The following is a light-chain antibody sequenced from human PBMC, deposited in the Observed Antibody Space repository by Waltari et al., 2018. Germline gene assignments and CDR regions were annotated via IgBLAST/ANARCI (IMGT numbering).Light chain of an antibody. J-gene: IGKJ1*01. CDR2: LGS. V-gene: IGKV2-28*01. CDR1: QSLLHSNGFNY. CDR3: MQALQSPT. Sequence: DIVLTQSPLSLPVTPGEPASFSCRSSQSLLHSNGFNYLDWYLQKPGQSPQPLIYLGSYRASGVPDRFSGSVSGTDFTLKISRVEAEDVGVYYCMQALQSPTFGQGTRVEIK.